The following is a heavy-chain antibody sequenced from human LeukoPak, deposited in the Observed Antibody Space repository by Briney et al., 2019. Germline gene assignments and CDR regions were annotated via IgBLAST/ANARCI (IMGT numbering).Heavy chain of an antibody. V-gene: IGHV3-21*01. D-gene: IGHD2-2*01. CDR1: GFSFSIYS. J-gene: IGHJ6*03. CDR2: ISSSGSDM. Sequence: GGSLRLSCAATGFSFSIYSMNWVRLAPGKGLEWVSSISSSGSDMYYADSVRGRFIISRDNARNSPLLQMNSLRAEDTAVYFCARDPRVVVPAYFYYYYIDVWGKGTTVTVSS. CDR3: ARDPRVVVPAYFYYYYIDV.